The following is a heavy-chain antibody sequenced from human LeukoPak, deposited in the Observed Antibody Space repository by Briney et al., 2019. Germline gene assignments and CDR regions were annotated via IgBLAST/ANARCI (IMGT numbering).Heavy chain of an antibody. D-gene: IGHD5-12*01. CDR2: ISSSSSYI. CDR1: GFTFSSYS. J-gene: IGHJ4*02. V-gene: IGHV3-21*01. Sequence: GGSLRLSCAASGFTFSSYSMNWVRQAPGKGLEWVSSISSSSSYIYYADSVKGRFTISRDNAKNSLYLQMDSLRAEDTAVYYCARDPGYSGYDSFDYWGQGTLVTVSS. CDR3: ARDPGYSGYDSFDY.